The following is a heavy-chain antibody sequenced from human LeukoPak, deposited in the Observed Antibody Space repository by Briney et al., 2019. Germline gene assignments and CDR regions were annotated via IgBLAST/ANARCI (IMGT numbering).Heavy chain of an antibody. D-gene: IGHD2-2*01. J-gene: IGHJ4*02. CDR3: ARHRYCNSSSCYAFDY. CDR1: GGSISSYY. Sequence: PSETLSLTCTVTGGSISSYYWSWIRQPPGKGLEWIGNIYYSGSTNYNPSLKSRVTISVDTSKNQFSLKLTSVTAADAAVYYCARHRYCNSSSCYAFDYWGQGTLVTVSS. CDR2: IYYSGST. V-gene: IGHV4-59*08.